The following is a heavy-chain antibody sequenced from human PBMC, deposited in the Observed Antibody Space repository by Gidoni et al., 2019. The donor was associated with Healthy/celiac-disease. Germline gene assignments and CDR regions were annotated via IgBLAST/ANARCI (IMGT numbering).Heavy chain of an antibody. Sequence: QVQLQESGPALVKPSQTLSLTCTVSGGSTSSGGYYWSWIRQHPGKGLEWIGYIYYSGSTYYNPSLKSRVTISVDTSKNQFSLKLSSVTAADTAVYYCASGVVVAARGYYFDYWGQGTLVTVSS. D-gene: IGHD2-15*01. J-gene: IGHJ4*02. CDR3: ASGVVVAARGYYFDY. CDR1: GGSTSSGGYY. V-gene: IGHV4-31*03. CDR2: IYYSGST.